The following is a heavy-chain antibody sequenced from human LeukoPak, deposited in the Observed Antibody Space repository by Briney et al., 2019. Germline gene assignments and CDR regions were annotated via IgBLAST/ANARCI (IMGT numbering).Heavy chain of an antibody. J-gene: IGHJ4*02. CDR1: GGSMDGYY. D-gene: IGHD5-24*01. CDR3: ARVALNSSPDF. CDR2: LYYTGST. Sequence: SETLSLTCSVSGGSMDGYYWSWIRQSPGKGLEWIGYLYYTGSTNYNPSLRSRVILSVDTSKNQFSLKLSSVTAADTAVYYCARVALNSSPDFWGQGTLVTVSS. V-gene: IGHV4-59*01.